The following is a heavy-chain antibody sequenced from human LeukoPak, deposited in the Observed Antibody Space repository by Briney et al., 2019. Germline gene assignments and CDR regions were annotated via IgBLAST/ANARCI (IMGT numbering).Heavy chain of an antibody. D-gene: IGHD2-21*02. V-gene: IGHV3-23*01. J-gene: IGHJ3*02. CDR3: ARRWSNIVVVTGPKDAFDI. CDR1: GFTFSSYA. CDR2: ISGSGGNT. Sequence: GGSLRLSCAASGFTFSSYAMNWVRQAPGKGLEWISSISGSGGNTYYADSVKGRFTISRDNSKNTLYLQMNSLRAEDTAVYYCARRWSNIVVVTGPKDAFDIWGQGTMVTVSS.